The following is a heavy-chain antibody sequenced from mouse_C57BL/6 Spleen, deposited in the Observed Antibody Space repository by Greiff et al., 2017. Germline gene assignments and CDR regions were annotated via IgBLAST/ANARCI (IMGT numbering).Heavy chain of an antibody. J-gene: IGHJ3*01. CDR1: GYTFTDYY. CDR2: IYPGSGNT. D-gene: IGHD2-4*01. Sequence: VQLQESGAELVRPGASVKLSCKASGYTFTDYYINWVKQRPGQGLEWIARIYPGSGNTYYNEKFKGKATLTAEKSSSTAYMQLSSLTSEDSAVYFCARMGLRLAWFAYWGQGTLVTVSA. CDR3: ARMGLRLAWFAY. V-gene: IGHV1-76*01.